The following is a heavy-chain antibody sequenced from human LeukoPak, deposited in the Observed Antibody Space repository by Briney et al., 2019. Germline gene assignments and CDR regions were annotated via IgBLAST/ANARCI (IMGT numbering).Heavy chain of an antibody. CDR1: GYTFTGYY. D-gene: IGHD3-22*01. CDR3: ARGGEHYYDSSGYYFSMYHY. V-gene: IGHV1-2*02. Sequence: GASVKVSCKASGYTFTGYYMHWVRQAPGQGLEWMGWINPNSGGTNYAQKFQGRVTMTRDTSISTAYMELSRLRSDDTAVYYCARGGEHYYDSSGYYFSMYHYWGQGTLVTVSS. J-gene: IGHJ4*02. CDR2: INPNSGGT.